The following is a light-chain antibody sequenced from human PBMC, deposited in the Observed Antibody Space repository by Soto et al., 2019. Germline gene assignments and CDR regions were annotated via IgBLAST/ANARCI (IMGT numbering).Light chain of an antibody. Sequence: ELVMTQSPATLSVTPGEGATHSCRDSQSVSSSLAWYQHKPVQAPRLLIYVASTRATGIPVRFSGSASGTEFTLTICSLLSEDFTVYYCQQYSNWPPWTFGQGTKVAIK. V-gene: IGKV3-15*01. CDR3: QQYSNWPPWT. CDR2: VAS. CDR1: QSVSSS. J-gene: IGKJ1*01.